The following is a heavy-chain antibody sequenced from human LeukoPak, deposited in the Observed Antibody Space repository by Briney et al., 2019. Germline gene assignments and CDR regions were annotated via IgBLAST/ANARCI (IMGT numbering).Heavy chain of an antibody. V-gene: IGHV3-11*01. J-gene: IGHJ4*02. CDR3: ARAYYDFWSGYSTYFDY. CDR1: GFTFSDYY. Sequence: GGSLRLSCAASGFTFSDYYMSWIRQAPGKGLELVSYISSSGSTIYYADSVKGRFTISRDNAKNSLYLQMNSLRAEDTAVYYCARAYYDFWSGYSTYFDYWGQGTLVTVSS. D-gene: IGHD3-3*01. CDR2: ISSSGSTI.